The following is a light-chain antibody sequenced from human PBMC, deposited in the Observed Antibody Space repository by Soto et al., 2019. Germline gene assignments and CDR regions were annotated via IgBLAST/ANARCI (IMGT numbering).Light chain of an antibody. CDR2: GNS. Sequence: SVLTQPPSVSGAPGQRVTISCTGSSSNIGAGYDVHWYQQLPGTAPKLLIYGNSNRPSGVPDRFSGSKSGTPASLAITGLQAEDEADYYCQSYDSSLSKVFGTGTKVTVL. CDR1: SSNIGAGYD. CDR3: QSYDSSLSKV. V-gene: IGLV1-40*01. J-gene: IGLJ1*01.